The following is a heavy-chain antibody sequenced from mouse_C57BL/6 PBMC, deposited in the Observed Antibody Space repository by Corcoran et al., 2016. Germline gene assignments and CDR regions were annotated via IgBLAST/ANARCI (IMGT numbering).Heavy chain of an antibody. Sequence: DVQLQESGSGLVKPSQSLSLTCSVTGYSITSGYYWNWIRQFPGNKLKWMGYISYDGSNNYNPSLKNRISITRDTSKNQFFLKLNSVTTEDTATYYCAREENYSNYLLAMDYWGQGTSVTVSS. J-gene: IGHJ4*01. D-gene: IGHD2-5*01. CDR1: GYSITSGYY. CDR3: AREENYSNYLLAMDY. CDR2: ISYDGSN. V-gene: IGHV3-6*01.